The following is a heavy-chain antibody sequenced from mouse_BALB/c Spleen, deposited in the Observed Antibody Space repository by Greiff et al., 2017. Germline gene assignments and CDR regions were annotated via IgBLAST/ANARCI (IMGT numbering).Heavy chain of an antibody. V-gene: IGHV1-80*01. D-gene: IGHD1-2*01. Sequence: QVQLQQSGAELVRPGSSVKISCKASGYAFSSYWMNWVKQRPGQGLEWIGQIYPGDGDTNYTGKFKGKATLTADKSSSTAYMQLSSLTSEDSAVYFCAREGVTTATGNYYAMDYWGQGTSVTVSS. J-gene: IGHJ4*01. CDR1: GYAFSSYW. CDR3: AREGVTTATGNYYAMDY. CDR2: IYPGDGDT.